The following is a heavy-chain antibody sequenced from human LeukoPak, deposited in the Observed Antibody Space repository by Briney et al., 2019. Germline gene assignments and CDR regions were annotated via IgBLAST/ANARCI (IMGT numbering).Heavy chain of an antibody. J-gene: IGHJ4*02. Sequence: SETLSLTCTVSGGSISSSSYYWGWIRQPPGKGLEWIGGIYYSGSTYYNPSLKSRVTISVDTSKNQFSLKLSSVTAADTAVYYCATRSYGTYCGGDCYSGSQGVFDYWGQGTLVTVSS. CDR2: IYYSGST. D-gene: IGHD2-21*02. V-gene: IGHV4-39*01. CDR1: GGSISSSSYY. CDR3: ATRSYGTYCGGDCYSGSQGVFDY.